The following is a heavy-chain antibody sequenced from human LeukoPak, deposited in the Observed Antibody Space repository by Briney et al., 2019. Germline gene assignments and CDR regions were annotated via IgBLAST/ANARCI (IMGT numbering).Heavy chain of an antibody. CDR2: ISNTGSTI. CDR3: ARDWLWFGDLFFDH. CDR1: GFTFSTFE. V-gene: IGHV3-48*03. J-gene: IGHJ4*02. D-gene: IGHD3-10*01. Sequence: GGSLRLSCAASGFTFSTFEMNWVRQAPGKGLEGVSYISNTGSTIYYADSVKGRFTISRDNAKNSLYLQMNSLRAEDTAVYYCARDWLWFGDLFFDHWGQGTLVTVSS.